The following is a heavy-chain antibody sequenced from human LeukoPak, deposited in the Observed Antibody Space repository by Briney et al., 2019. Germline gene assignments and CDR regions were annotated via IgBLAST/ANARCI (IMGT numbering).Heavy chain of an antibody. D-gene: IGHD2-21*02. CDR1: GFTFSSYA. CDR3: AKPLAYCGGDCDFDY. J-gene: IGHJ4*02. CDR2: ISGSGGST. V-gene: IGHV3-23*01. Sequence: GGSLRLSCAASGFTFSSYAMSWVRQAPGKGLEWVSAISGSGGSTYCADSVKGRFTISRDNSKNTLYLQMNSLRAEDTAVYYCAKPLAYCGGDCDFDYWGQGTLVTVSS.